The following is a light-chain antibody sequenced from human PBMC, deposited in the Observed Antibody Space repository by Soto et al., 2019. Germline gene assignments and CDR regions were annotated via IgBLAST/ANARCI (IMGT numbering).Light chain of an antibody. CDR3: QSYDSSLSGSYV. Sequence: QSVLTQPPSVSAAPGQRVTISCTGNSSNIGAGYGVHWYQQLPGRAPKLLIYGNTNRPSGVPDRFSGSKSGTSASLAITGLQAEDEADYYCQSYDSSLSGSYVFGTGTKLTVL. V-gene: IGLV1-40*01. CDR2: GNT. J-gene: IGLJ1*01. CDR1: SSNIGAGYG.